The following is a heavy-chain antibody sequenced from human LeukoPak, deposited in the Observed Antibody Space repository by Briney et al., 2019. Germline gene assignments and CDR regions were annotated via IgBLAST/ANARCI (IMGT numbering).Heavy chain of an antibody. V-gene: IGHV4-59*12. J-gene: IGHJ6*02. D-gene: IGHD3-10*01. CDR3: ARTRVLLWFGEYYYYYGMDV. Sequence: SETLSLTCTVSGGSISSYYWSWIRQPPGKGPEWIGYIYYSGSTNYNPSLKSRVTISVDKSKNQFSLKLSSVTAADTAVYYCARTRVLLWFGEYYYYYGMDVWGQGTTVTVSS. CDR1: GGSISSYY. CDR2: IYYSGST.